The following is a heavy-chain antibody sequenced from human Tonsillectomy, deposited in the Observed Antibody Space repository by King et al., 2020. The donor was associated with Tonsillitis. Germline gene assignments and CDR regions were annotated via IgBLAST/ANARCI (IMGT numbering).Heavy chain of an antibody. J-gene: IGHJ4*02. V-gene: IGHV3-21*01. D-gene: IGHD1-14*01. CDR2: ISCSSSYI. CDR1: GFTFSSYS. Sequence: VQLVESGGGLVKPGGSLRLSCAASGFTFSSYSMNWVRQAPGKGLEWVSSISCSSSYIYYADSVKGRSTISRDNAKNSLYLQMNSLRAEDTAVYYCARERYLPNRVDYWGQGTLVTVSS. CDR3: ARERYLPNRVDY.